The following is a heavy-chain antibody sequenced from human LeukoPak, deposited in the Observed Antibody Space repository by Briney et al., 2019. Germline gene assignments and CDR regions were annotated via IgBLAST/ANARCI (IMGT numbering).Heavy chain of an antibody. CDR2: IYSGGAT. J-gene: IGHJ4*02. D-gene: IGHD2-8*02. CDR3: ASGGEYCTGGACYGD. CDR1: GFIVSDDY. V-gene: IGHV3-53*01. Sequence: GGSLRLSCAASGFIVSDDYISWVRQTPGKGLEWGSVIYSGGATFYSASVKGRFNISRDNSNTTVHVQIKRLRAEDTAVYYCASGGEYCTGGACYGDWGQGTLVTVSS.